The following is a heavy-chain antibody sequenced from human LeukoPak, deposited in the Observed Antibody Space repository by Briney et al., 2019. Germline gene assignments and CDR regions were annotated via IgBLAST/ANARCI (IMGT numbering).Heavy chain of an antibody. CDR2: IHTSGET. V-gene: IGHV4-4*07. Sequence: SETLSLTCTVSGGSISGYYWVWIRQPAEKGLEWIGRIHTSGETYYNDSLKSRVTVSVDTSKNQVSLKVTSVTAADTAVYYCARVIQQSNWKSGFDYWGQGALVTVSS. D-gene: IGHD1-20*01. J-gene: IGHJ4*02. CDR3: ARVIQQSNWKSGFDY. CDR1: GGSISGYY.